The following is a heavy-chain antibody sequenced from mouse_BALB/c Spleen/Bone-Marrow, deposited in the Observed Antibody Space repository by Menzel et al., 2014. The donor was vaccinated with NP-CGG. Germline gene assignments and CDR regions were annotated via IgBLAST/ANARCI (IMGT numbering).Heavy chain of an antibody. CDR2: ISCSGST. Sequence: VQLQQSGPSLVKPSQTLSLTCSVTGDSITSGHWSWIRKFPGNKLEYMGYISCSGSTYYNPSLKSRISITRDTSKNQYYLQLNSVTTEDTATYYCATGNAMDYWGQGTSVTVSS. CDR1: GDSITSGH. D-gene: IGHD4-1*01. CDR3: ATGNAMDY. V-gene: IGHV3-8*02. J-gene: IGHJ4*01.